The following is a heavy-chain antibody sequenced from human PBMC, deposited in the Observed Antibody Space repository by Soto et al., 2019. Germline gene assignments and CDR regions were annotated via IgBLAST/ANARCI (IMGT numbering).Heavy chain of an antibody. CDR2: ISSSSSTI. V-gene: IGHV3-48*02. D-gene: IGHD3-3*01. Sequence: PGGSLRLSCAASGFTFSSHSMNWVRQAPGKGLEWVSYISSSSSTIYYADSVKGRFTISRDNAKNSLYLQMNSLRDEDTAVYYCARDILLEWLHYGMDVWGQGTTVTVSS. CDR1: GFTFSSHS. CDR3: ARDILLEWLHYGMDV. J-gene: IGHJ6*02.